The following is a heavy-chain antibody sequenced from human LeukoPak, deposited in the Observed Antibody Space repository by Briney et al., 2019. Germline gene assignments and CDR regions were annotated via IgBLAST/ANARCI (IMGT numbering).Heavy chain of an antibody. J-gene: IGHJ4*02. CDR1: GGSISSYY. CDR3: ARGADSSGYYSIFYFDY. Sequence: PETLSLTCTVSGGSISSYYWNWIRQPPGKGLEWIGYIYYSGSTNYNPSLKSRVTISVDTSKNQFSLKLSSVTAADTAVYYCARGADSSGYYSIFYFDYWGQGTLVTVSS. V-gene: IGHV4-59*01. CDR2: IYYSGST. D-gene: IGHD3-22*01.